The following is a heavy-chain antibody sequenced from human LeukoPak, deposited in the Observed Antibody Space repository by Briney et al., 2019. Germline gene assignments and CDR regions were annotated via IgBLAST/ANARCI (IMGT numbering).Heavy chain of an antibody. D-gene: IGHD3-22*01. J-gene: IGHJ4*02. V-gene: IGHV4-30-4*01. CDR2: IYYSGST. CDR1: GGSVSSGDYY. Sequence: SETLSLTGSVSGGSVSSGDYYWSWIRQPPGKGLEWIGYIYYSGSTYYNPSLKSRVTISLDTSKNQFSLKLSSVTAADTAVYYCARTDYYDSNGYQYYFDYWGQGTLVTVSS. CDR3: ARTDYYDSNGYQYYFDY.